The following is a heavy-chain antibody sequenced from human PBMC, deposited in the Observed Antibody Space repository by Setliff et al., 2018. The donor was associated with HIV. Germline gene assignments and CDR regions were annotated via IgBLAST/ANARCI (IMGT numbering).Heavy chain of an antibody. Sequence: SGPTLVNPTQTLTLTCTFSGFSLTTSGMCVTWIRQPPGRALEWLARIDWDDDKYYSTSLKTRLTISRDTSKNQVVLTMTNMDPVDTATYYCARMASSGWYPFDYWGQGTTVTVSS. CDR1: GFSLTTSGMC. CDR2: IDWDDDK. CDR3: ARMASSGWYPFDY. V-gene: IGHV2-70*11. J-gene: IGHJ4*03. D-gene: IGHD6-19*01.